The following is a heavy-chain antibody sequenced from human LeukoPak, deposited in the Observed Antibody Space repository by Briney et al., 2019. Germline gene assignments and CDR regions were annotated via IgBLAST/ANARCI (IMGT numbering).Heavy chain of an antibody. CDR2: INHSGST. D-gene: IGHD1-26*01. V-gene: IGHV4-34*01. CDR1: GGSFSGYY. J-gene: IGHJ2*01. CDR3: ARESRWEIHWYFDL. Sequence: SETLSLTCAVYGGSFSGYYWSWIRQPPGKGREGIGEINHSGSTNYNTSLKSRVTISVDTSKNQFSLKLSSVTAADTAVYYCARESRWEIHWYFDLWGRGTLVTVSS.